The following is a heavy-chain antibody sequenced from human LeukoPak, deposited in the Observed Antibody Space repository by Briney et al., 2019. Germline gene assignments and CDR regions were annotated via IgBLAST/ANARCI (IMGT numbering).Heavy chain of an antibody. CDR3: ARERSTMSGYRYGALVEYYYYYYMDV. CDR2: IYSSGST. D-gene: IGHD5-18*01. V-gene: IGHV4-39*02. CDR1: GGSISSSSYY. J-gene: IGHJ6*03. Sequence: SETLSLTCTVSGGSISSSSYYWGWIRQPPGKGLEWIGSIYSSGSTYYNPSLKSRVTISVDTSKNQFSLKLSSVTAADTAVYYCARERSTMSGYRYGALVEYYYYYYMDVWGKGTTVTVSS.